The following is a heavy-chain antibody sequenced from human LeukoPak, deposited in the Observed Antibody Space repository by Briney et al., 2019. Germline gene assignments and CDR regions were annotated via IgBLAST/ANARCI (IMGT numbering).Heavy chain of an antibody. CDR1: GFTFSSYA. CDR3: AKGDDSSGRNWFDS. V-gene: IGHV3-30*04. D-gene: IGHD3-22*01. Sequence: GGSLRLSCAASGFTFSSYAMHWVRQAPGKGLEWVAVISYDGSNKYYADSVEGRFSSSRDNSKNTLFLHMNSLRVDDTAVYYCAKGDDSSGRNWFDSWGQGTLVTVSS. CDR2: ISYDGSNK. J-gene: IGHJ5*01.